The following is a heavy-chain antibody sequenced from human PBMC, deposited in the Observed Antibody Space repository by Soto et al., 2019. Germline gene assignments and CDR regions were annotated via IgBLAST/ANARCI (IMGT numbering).Heavy chain of an antibody. CDR2: ISDYGTRK. J-gene: IGHJ4*02. CDR3: ARDIGVGGTSGIPDY. CDR1: GFTFTSHA. V-gene: IGHV3-30-3*01. Sequence: QVHLVESGGDVVQPGRSLRLSCAASGFTFTSHAMHWVRQTPGEGLEWVAIISDYGTRKFYADSVQGRFSISRDNAMNTLYLQMNSLTIEDTGIFYCARDIGVGGTSGIPDYWGQGTLVTVSS. D-gene: IGHD1-1*01.